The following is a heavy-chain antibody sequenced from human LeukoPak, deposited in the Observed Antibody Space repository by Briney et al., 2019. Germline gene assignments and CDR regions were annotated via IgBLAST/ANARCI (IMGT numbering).Heavy chain of an antibody. Sequence: GGSLRLSCAASGFTFSSYWMSWVRQAPGKGLEGVANIKQDGGEKYYVDSVKGRFTISRDNAKNSLYLQMNSLRPEDTAVYYCAGRGDGNLYYFDHWGQGTLVTASS. CDR3: AGRGDGNLYYFDH. CDR1: GFTFSSYW. CDR2: IKQDGGEK. V-gene: IGHV3-7*04. J-gene: IGHJ4*02. D-gene: IGHD5-24*01.